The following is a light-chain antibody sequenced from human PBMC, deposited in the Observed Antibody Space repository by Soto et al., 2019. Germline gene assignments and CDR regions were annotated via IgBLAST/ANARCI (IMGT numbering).Light chain of an antibody. CDR1: QSLVSSDGLTY. Sequence: VVMTQSPLSLAVTLGQTASISCRSSQSLVSSDGLTYFNWFHQRPGQSPRRLIYKVSNRDSGVPDRFTGSGSGTDFTLTISRVEAEDVGFYYCMQGSHWATFGQGTKLEIK. J-gene: IGKJ2*01. CDR3: MQGSHWAT. CDR2: KVS. V-gene: IGKV2-30*01.